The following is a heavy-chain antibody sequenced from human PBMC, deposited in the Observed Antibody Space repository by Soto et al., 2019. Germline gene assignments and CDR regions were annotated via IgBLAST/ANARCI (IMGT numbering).Heavy chain of an antibody. V-gene: IGHV1-46*01. CDR2: INPTSGST. D-gene: IGHD6-13*01. CDR3: ARDLAAGDH. J-gene: IGHJ4*02. Sequence: QVQLVQSGAEVKKPGASVKVSCKASGYTFTNYYIHWVRQAPGQGLEWMGIINPTSGSTNYAQKCQDRVTLTYDTSTTTVYMELSGLRSEDTAVLYCARDLAAGDHWGQGTLVTVSS. CDR1: GYTFTNYY.